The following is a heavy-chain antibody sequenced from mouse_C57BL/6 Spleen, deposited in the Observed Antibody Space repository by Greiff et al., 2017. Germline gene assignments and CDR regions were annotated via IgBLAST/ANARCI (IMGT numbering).Heavy chain of an antibody. CDR2: INPNNGGT. Sequence: VQLQQSGPELVKPGASVKISCKASGYTFTDYYMNWVKQSHGKSLEWIGDINPNNGGTSYNQKFKGKATLTVDKSSSTAYMELRSLTSEDSAVYYCYYYGSRSYFDVWGTGTTVTVSS. CDR1: GYTFTDYY. CDR3: YYYGSRSYFDV. J-gene: IGHJ1*03. V-gene: IGHV1-26*01. D-gene: IGHD1-1*01.